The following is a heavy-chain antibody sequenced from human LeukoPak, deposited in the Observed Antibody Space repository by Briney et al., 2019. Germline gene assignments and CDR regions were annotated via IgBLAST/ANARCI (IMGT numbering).Heavy chain of an antibody. CDR2: INSDESNT. CDR1: GFTFSNYL. V-gene: IGHV3-74*01. J-gene: IGHJ3*02. D-gene: IGHD2-8*01. Sequence: PGGSLRLSCAASGFTFSNYLMHWVRQAPGKGLVWVSRINSDESNTNSYADSVKGRFTISRDNAKNTQYLQMNSLRAEDTTVYFCGRGGNGIDIWGQGTTVIVSS. CDR3: GRGGNGIDI.